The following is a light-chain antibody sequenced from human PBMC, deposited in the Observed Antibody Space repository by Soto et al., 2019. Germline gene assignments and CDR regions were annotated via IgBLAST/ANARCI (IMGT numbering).Light chain of an antibody. Sequence: SYELTQPPSMSVAPGQTARITWGGNNIGGKSVHWYQQKPGQAPVLVIYYDSDRPSGIPERFSGSNSGNTATLTISRVEAGDEADYYCQVWDTRDHLVFGGGTKLTVL. J-gene: IGLJ2*01. V-gene: IGLV3-21*04. CDR1: NIGGKS. CDR3: QVWDTRDHLV. CDR2: YDS.